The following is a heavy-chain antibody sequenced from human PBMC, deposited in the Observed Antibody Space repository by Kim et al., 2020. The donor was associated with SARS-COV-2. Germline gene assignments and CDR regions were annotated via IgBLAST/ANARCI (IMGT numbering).Heavy chain of an antibody. CDR2: IYPGDSDT. D-gene: IGHD5-12*01. CDR1: GYSFTSYW. J-gene: IGHJ5*02. Sequence: GESLKISCKGSGYSFTSYWIGWVRQMPGKGLEWMGIIYPGDSDTRYSPSFQGQVTISADKSISTAYLQWSSLKASDTAMYYCARRGRWLQREQSNWFDPWGQGTLVTVSS. V-gene: IGHV5-51*01. CDR3: ARRGRWLQREQSNWFDP.